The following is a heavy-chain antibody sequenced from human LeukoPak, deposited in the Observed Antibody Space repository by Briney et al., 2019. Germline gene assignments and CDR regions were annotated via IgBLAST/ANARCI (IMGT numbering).Heavy chain of an antibody. J-gene: IGHJ4*02. Sequence: PGGSLRLSCAASGFIFSSYAMSWVRQAPGKGLEWVSAISGSGGSTYYADSVKGRFTISRDNSKNTLYLQMNSLRAEDTAVYYCAKGITYYYDSSGYYLPRLFDYWGQGTLVTVSS. CDR1: GFIFSSYA. CDR2: ISGSGGST. CDR3: AKGITYYYDSSGYYLPRLFDY. D-gene: IGHD3-22*01. V-gene: IGHV3-23*01.